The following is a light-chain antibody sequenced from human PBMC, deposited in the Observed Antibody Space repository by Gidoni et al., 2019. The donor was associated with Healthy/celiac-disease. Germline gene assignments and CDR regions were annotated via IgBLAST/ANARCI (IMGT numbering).Light chain of an antibody. V-gene: IGKV1-5*01. J-gene: IGKJ1*01. CDR3: QQYNSYPWT. CDR1: QSISSW. CDR2: DAS. Sequence: DIQMPQSPSTLSASVGDRVTITCRASQSISSWLAWYQQKPGKAPKLLIYDASSLESGVPSRFSGSGSGTECTLTISSLQPDDFATYYCQQYNSYPWTFGQGTKVEIK.